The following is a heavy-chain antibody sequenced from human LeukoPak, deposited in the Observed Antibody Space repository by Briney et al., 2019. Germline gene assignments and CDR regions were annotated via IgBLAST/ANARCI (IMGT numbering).Heavy chain of an antibody. Sequence: GGSLRLSCAASGFTVSSNYMSWVRQAPGKGLEWVSVIFSGGSTYYADSVKGQFTISRDNSKNTLYLQMNSLRAEDTAVYYCARAPFDAFDIWGQGTMVTVSS. CDR2: IFSGGST. CDR1: GFTVSSNY. J-gene: IGHJ3*02. V-gene: IGHV3-66*02. CDR3: ARAPFDAFDI.